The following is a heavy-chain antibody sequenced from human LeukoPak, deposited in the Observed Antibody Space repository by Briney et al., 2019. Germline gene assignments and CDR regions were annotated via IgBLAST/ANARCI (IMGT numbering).Heavy chain of an antibody. D-gene: IGHD6-13*01. Sequence: GGSLRLSCAASGFTFSSYGMHWVRQAPGKGLEWVAFIRYDGSNKYYADSVKGRFTISRDNSKNTLYLQMNSLRAEDTAVYYCAREGVDVIAARAFDYWGQGTLVTVSS. V-gene: IGHV3-30*02. CDR3: AREGVDVIAARAFDY. CDR1: GFTFSSYG. CDR2: IRYDGSNK. J-gene: IGHJ4*02.